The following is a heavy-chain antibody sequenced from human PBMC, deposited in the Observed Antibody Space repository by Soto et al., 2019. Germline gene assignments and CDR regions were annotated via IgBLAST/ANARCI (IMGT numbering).Heavy chain of an antibody. CDR2: VYHSGTP. D-gene: IGHD3-22*01. J-gene: IGHJ6*02. V-gene: IGHV4-4*02. CDR1: GDSIIGTGW. CDR3: VRKGYYSMDV. Sequence: QVQLQESGPGLVRPSGTLSLTCAVSGDSIIGTGWWSWVRQSPGKGLDWIGEVYHSGTPNYNPSLKSRVTISVDTSRNQFSLTLGSVTAADTAVYYCVRKGYYSMDVWGQGTTVTISS.